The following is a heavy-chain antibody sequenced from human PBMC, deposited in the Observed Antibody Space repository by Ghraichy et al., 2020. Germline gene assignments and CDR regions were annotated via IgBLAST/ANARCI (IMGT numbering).Heavy chain of an antibody. Sequence: ASVKVSCKVSGYTLTELSMHWVRQAPGKGLEWMGGFDPEDGETIYAQKFQGRVTMTEDTSTDTAYMELSSLRSEDTAVYYCATAKDVGAKWGGGWFDPWGQGTLVTVSS. V-gene: IGHV1-24*01. CDR2: FDPEDGET. D-gene: IGHD1-26*01. J-gene: IGHJ5*02. CDR1: GYTLTELS. CDR3: ATAKDVGAKWGGGWFDP.